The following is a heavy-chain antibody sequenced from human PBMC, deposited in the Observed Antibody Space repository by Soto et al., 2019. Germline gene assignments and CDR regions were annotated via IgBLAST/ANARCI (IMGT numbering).Heavy chain of an antibody. CDR1: GGSISSYY. Sequence: SETLSLTCTVSGGSISSYYWSWIRQPPGKGLEWIGYIYYSGSTNYNPSLKSRVTISVDTSKNQFSLKLSSVTAADTAVYYCARRPIAAAGTYYYYYMDVWGKGTTVTVSS. D-gene: IGHD6-13*01. J-gene: IGHJ6*03. CDR3: ARRPIAAAGTYYYYYMDV. V-gene: IGHV4-59*08. CDR2: IYYSGST.